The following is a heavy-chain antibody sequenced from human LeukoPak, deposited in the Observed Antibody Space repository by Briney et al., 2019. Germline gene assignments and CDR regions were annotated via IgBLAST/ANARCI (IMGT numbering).Heavy chain of an antibody. CDR1: GESFSGYY. Sequence: SETLSLTCAVYGESFSGYYWSWIRQPPGKGLEWIGEINHSGSTNYNPSLKSRVTISVDTSKNQFSLKLSSVTAADTAVYYCAGRAGFDYWGQGTLVTVSS. CDR2: INHSGST. V-gene: IGHV4-34*01. J-gene: IGHJ4*02. CDR3: AGRAGFDY.